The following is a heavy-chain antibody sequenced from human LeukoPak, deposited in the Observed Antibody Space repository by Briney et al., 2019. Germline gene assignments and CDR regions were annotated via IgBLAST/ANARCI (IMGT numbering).Heavy chain of an antibody. CDR1: GFTFSSYE. Sequence: GGSLRLSCAASGFTFSSYEMNWVRQAPGKGLEWVSYISSSGSTIYYADSVKGRFTISRDNAKNSLYLQMNSLRAEDTAVYYCARDSGSSWYVDYWGQGTLVTVSS. J-gene: IGHJ4*02. V-gene: IGHV3-48*03. D-gene: IGHD6-13*01. CDR2: ISSSGSTI. CDR3: ARDSGSSWYVDY.